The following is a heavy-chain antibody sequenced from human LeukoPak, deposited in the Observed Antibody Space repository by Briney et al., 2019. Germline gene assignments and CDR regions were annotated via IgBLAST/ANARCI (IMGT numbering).Heavy chain of an antibody. Sequence: GASVKVSCKASGYTFTSYDINWVRQATGQGLVWMGWMNPNSGNTGYAQKFQGRVTMTRNTSISTAYMELSSLRSEDTAVYYCARGYIAAHAPLGYWGQGTLVTVSS. CDR1: GYTFTSYD. CDR2: MNPNSGNT. J-gene: IGHJ4*02. V-gene: IGHV1-8*01. D-gene: IGHD6-6*01. CDR3: ARGYIAAHAPLGY.